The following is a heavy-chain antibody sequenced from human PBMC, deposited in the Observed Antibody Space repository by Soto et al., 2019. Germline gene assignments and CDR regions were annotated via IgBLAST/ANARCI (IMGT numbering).Heavy chain of an antibody. Sequence: LGESLKISCRTSGYRFTSYWIAWVRQMPGKGLEWLGIIFPSDSDTRYSPSLQGQVTISADRSTSTVFLQWASLKASDTAVYFCARKDKSGYYNWFDPWGRGTLVTVSS. D-gene: IGHD3-22*01. CDR2: IFPSDSDT. J-gene: IGHJ5*02. CDR3: ARKDKSGYYNWFDP. V-gene: IGHV5-51*01. CDR1: GYRFTSYW.